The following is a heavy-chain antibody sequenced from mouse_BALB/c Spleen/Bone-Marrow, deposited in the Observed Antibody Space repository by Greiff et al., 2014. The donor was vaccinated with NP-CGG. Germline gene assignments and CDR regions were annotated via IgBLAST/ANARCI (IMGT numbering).Heavy chain of an antibody. Sequence: VVKTGASVKISCKASGNSFTGYYMHWIKQSHGKSLEWIGYISCYNGASGYNQKFKGKATFTVDTSSTIAYMQFNSLTSEDSAVYYCARRRDGTNYFDYWGQGTTLTVSS. J-gene: IGHJ2*01. V-gene: IGHV1S34*01. CDR1: GNSFTGYY. CDR3: ARRRDGTNYFDY. CDR2: ISCYNGAS. D-gene: IGHD2-1*01.